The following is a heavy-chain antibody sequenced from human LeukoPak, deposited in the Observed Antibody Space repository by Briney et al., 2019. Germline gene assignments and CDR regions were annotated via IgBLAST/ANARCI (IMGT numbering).Heavy chain of an antibody. CDR1: GGTFSSYA. CDR3: ARDRLYQDKGMPPDY. Sequence: SVKVSCKASGGTFSSYAVSWVRQAPGQGLEWMGRIIPILGIANYAQKFQGRVTITADKSTSTAYMELSSLRSEDTAVYYCARDRLYQDKGMPPDYWGQGTLVTVSS. V-gene: IGHV1-69*04. D-gene: IGHD3-16*02. J-gene: IGHJ4*02. CDR2: IIPILGIA.